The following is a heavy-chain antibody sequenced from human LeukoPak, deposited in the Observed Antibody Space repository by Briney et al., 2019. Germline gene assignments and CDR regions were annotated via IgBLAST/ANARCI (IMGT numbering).Heavy chain of an antibody. CDR1: GYTFTGYY. D-gene: IGHD2-2*01. J-gene: IGHJ4*02. CDR2: INPNSGGT. V-gene: IGHV1-2*06. Sequence: ASVKVSCKASGYTFTGYYMQWVRQAPGQGLEWMGRINPNSGGTNYAQKFQGRVTMTRDTSISTAYMELSRLRSDDTAVYYCASAREYCSSTSCYQDYFDYWGQGTLVTVSS. CDR3: ASAREYCSSTSCYQDYFDY.